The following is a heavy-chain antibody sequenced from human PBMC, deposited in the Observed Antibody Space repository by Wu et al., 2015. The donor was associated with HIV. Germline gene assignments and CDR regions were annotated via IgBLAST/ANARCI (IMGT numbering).Heavy chain of an antibody. CDR1: GGTFSSYA. J-gene: IGHJ5*02. Sequence: QVQLVQSGAEVKKPGSSVKVSCKASGGTFSSYAISWVRQAPGQGLEWMGRIIPIFGTANYAQKFQGRVTITTDESTSTAYMELSSLRSEDTAVYYCARGGYSYGYTYNWFDPWGQGTLVTVSS. V-gene: IGHV1-69*05. CDR2: IIPIFGTA. D-gene: IGHD5-18*01. CDR3: ARGGYSYGYTYNWFDP.